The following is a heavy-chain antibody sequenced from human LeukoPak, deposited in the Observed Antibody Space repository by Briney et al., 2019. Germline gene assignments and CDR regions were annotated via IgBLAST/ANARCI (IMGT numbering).Heavy chain of an antibody. Sequence: GGSMRLSCAASGFSFRSYSMSWVRQAPGKGLEWVSYISTSSSTIYYADSVKGRFTISRDNAKNSLYLQMNSLRGEDTAVYYCAREKESYGLSLDYWGEGTLVTVSS. CDR1: GFSFRSYS. CDR2: ISTSSSTI. CDR3: AREKESYGLSLDY. J-gene: IGHJ4*02. D-gene: IGHD3-16*01. V-gene: IGHV3-48*01.